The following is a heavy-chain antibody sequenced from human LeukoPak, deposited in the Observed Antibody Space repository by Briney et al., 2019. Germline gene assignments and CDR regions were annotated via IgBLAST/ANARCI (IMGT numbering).Heavy chain of an antibody. D-gene: IGHD6-19*01. CDR2: VSDSGSST. CDR1: GFTFSSYA. Sequence: GGSLRLSCEASGFTFSSYAMSWVRQAPEKGLEWVSTVSDSGSSTYYADSVKGRFTISRDNSKNTLYLQMNSLRVEDTAVYYCARDYKVSSSGWSDFDYWGQGTLVTVSS. J-gene: IGHJ4*02. V-gene: IGHV3-23*01. CDR3: ARDYKVSSSGWSDFDY.